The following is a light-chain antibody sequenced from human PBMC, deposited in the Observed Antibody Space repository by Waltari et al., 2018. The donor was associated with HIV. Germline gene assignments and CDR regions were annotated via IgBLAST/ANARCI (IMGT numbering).Light chain of an antibody. J-gene: IGLJ2*01. CDR2: DVS. CDR1: SSDVGRYTY. V-gene: IGLV2-14*01. CDR3: SSYTSSSTPVV. Sequence: QSALTQPASVSGSPGQSITISCTGTSSDVGRYTYVSWYQQHPGKAPKLMISDVSKRPSGVSNRFSASKSGNTASLTISGLQAEDEADYYCSSYTSSSTPVVFGGGTKLTVL.